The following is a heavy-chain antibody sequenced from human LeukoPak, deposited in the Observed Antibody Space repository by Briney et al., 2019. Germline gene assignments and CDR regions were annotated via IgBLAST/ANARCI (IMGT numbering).Heavy chain of an antibody. CDR2: INKEGNEE. V-gene: IGHV3-7*03. CDR1: GFTFKDYW. J-gene: IGHJ4*02. Sequence: PGGSLRLSCAASGFTFKDYWMSWVRQAPGKGPEWVANINKEGNEEHFVDSVKGRFTVSRDNAKNSLFLQMNSLRAGGTALYYCAAMTTAAANAFFYWGRGTVATVSA. CDR3: AAMTTAAANAFFY. D-gene: IGHD2-2*01.